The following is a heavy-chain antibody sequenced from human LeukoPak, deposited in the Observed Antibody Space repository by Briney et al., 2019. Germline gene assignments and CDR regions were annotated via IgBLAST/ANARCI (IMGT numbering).Heavy chain of an antibody. J-gene: IGHJ2*01. CDR1: GGSISSYY. V-gene: IGHV4-4*07. CDR2: IYTSGST. D-gene: IGHD3-22*01. CDR3: ARSYYYDSNWYFDL. Sequence: SETLSLTCTVSGGSISSYYWSWIRQPAGKGLEWIGRIYTSGSTSYNPSLKSRVTMSVDTSKNQFSLKLSSVTAADTAVYYCARSYYYDSNWYFDLWGRGTLVTVSS.